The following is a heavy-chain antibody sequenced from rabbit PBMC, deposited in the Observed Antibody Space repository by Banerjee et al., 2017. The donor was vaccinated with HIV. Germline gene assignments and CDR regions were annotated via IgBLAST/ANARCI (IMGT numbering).Heavy chain of an antibody. Sequence: QEQLEESGGDLVKPEGSLTLTCTASGIDFSSYYYMCWVRQAPGKGLEWIACIYASSSGSTYYASWARGRFTISKTSSTTVTLQMTSLTAADTATYFCARDLNSGWGLNLWGPGTLVTVS. D-gene: IGHD4-1*01. V-gene: IGHV1S45*01. CDR2: IYASSSGST. CDR1: GIDFSSYYY. CDR3: ARDLNSGWGLNL. J-gene: IGHJ4*01.